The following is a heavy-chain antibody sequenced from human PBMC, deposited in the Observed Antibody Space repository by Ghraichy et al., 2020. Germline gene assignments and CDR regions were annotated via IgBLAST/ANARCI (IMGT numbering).Heavy chain of an antibody. D-gene: IGHD3-10*01. CDR1: GFSFSSYA. J-gene: IGHJ4*02. CDR2: ISYDGSKQ. CDR3: ARDSSRFGEFLNY. V-gene: IGHV3-30-3*01. Sequence: LSLTCAASGFSFSSYAMDWVRQAPGKGLEWVALISYDGSKQNYADSVKGRLTISRDNSKNTLYLQMNSLRAEDTAVYFCARDSSRFGEFLNYWGQGTLVTVSS.